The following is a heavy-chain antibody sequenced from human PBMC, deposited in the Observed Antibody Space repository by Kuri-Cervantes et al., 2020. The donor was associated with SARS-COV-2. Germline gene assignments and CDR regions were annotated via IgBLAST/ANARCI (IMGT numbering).Heavy chain of an antibody. CDR1: GGSFSGYY. J-gene: IGHJ5*02. Sequence: LSLTCAVYGGSFSGYYWGWIRQPPGKGLEWIGGIYYSGSTYYNPSLKSRVTISVDTSKNQFSLKLSSVTAADTAVYYCATVIVVVPAAIGWSWFDPWGQGTLVTVSS. CDR3: ATVIVVVPAAIGWSWFDP. D-gene: IGHD2-2*01. CDR2: IYYSGST. V-gene: IGHV4-34*01.